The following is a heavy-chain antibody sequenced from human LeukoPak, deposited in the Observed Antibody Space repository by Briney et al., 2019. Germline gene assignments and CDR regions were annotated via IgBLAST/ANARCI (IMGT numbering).Heavy chain of an antibody. J-gene: IGHJ4*02. Sequence: GGSLRLSCAASGFTVSSNYMSWVRQAPGKGLEWVSVIYSGGSTYYADSVKGRFTISRDNSKNTLYLQMNSLRAEDTAVYYCAREGSYSSSGRYYFDYWGQGTLVTVSS. CDR3: AREGSYSSSGRYYFDY. CDR1: GFTVSSNY. CDR2: IYSGGST. D-gene: IGHD6-13*01. V-gene: IGHV3-53*01.